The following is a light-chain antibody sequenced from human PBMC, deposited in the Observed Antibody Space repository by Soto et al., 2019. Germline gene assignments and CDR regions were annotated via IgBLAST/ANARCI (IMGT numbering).Light chain of an antibody. CDR2: GAS. V-gene: IGKV3-20*01. J-gene: IGKJ1*01. CDR3: QQYGSSPRT. CDR1: QSVSSSY. Sequence: EIMLTQSPCTLSLSPGERATLSFRASQSVSSSYLAWYQQKPGQAPRLLIYGASSRATGIPDRFSGSGSGTDFTLAISRLEPEDFAVYYCQQYGSSPRTFGQGTKVDI.